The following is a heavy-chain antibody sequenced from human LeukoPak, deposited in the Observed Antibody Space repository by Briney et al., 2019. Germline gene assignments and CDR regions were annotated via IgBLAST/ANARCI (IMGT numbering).Heavy chain of an antibody. CDR3: AKVTAMVTLLDY. D-gene: IGHD5-18*01. CDR1: GFTFSSYA. Sequence: PGGSLRLSCAASGFTFSSYAMSWVRQAPGKGLEWVSAISGTGGSTYYADSVKGRFTISRDNSKNTLYLQMNSLRAEDTAVYYCAKVTAMVTLLDYWGQGTLVTVSS. CDR2: ISGTGGST. J-gene: IGHJ4*02. V-gene: IGHV3-23*01.